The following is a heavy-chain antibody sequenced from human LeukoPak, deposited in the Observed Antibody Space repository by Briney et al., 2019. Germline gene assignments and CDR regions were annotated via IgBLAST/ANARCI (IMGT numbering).Heavy chain of an antibody. CDR1: GGSISSYY. D-gene: IGHD3-10*01. CDR3: ARIYYGSGSFYYYYGMDV. V-gene: IGHV4-39*07. Sequence: SETLSLTCTVSGGSISSYYWSWIRQPPAKGLEWIGSVHYSGNTYYNPSLKSRVTISVDTSKNHFSLRLSSVTAADTAVYYCARIYYGSGSFYYYYGMDVWGQGTTVTVSS. CDR2: VHYSGNT. J-gene: IGHJ6*02.